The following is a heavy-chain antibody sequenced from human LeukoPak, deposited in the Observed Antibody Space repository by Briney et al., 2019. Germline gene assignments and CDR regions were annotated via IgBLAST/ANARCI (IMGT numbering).Heavy chain of an antibody. J-gene: IGHJ4*02. Sequence: GRSLRLSCPSSGVTFPIYAIHWVRQAPGKGREWVAVISYDGSNKYYADFVKGRFNISRDNSKNTLYLQMNSLRAEDTAVYYCAREAAVSGPSYFDFWGQGTLVTVSS. CDR1: GVTFPIYA. CDR2: ISYDGSNK. D-gene: IGHD6-19*01. V-gene: IGHV3-30-3*01. CDR3: AREAAVSGPSYFDF.